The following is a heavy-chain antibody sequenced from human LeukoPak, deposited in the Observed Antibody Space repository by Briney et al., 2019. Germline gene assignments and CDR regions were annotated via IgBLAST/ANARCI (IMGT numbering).Heavy chain of an antibody. CDR1: GFTFSNYG. CDR2: IRYDGNTK. V-gene: IGHV3-30*02. J-gene: IGHJ4*02. Sequence: GGSLRLSCAASGFAASGFTFSNYGMHWVRQAPGKGLEWVAFIRYDGNTKYYADSVKGRFSISRDNSKNTLYLQMNSLRAEDTAVYYCAKDPGPSGWSSYYFDYWGQGTLVTVSS. D-gene: IGHD6-19*01. CDR3: AKDPGPSGWSSYYFDY.